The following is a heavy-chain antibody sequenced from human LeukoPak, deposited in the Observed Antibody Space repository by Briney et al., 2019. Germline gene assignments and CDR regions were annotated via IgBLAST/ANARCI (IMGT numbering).Heavy chain of an antibody. Sequence: GASVKVSCKASGGTFSSYAISWVRQAPGQGLEWMGRIIPIFGIANYAQKFQGRVTITADKSTSTAYMELSSLRSEDTAVYYCAGVRIAAAGTLLYGMDVWGQGTTVTVSS. J-gene: IGHJ6*02. CDR1: GGTFSSYA. D-gene: IGHD6-13*01. CDR3: AGVRIAAAGTLLYGMDV. V-gene: IGHV1-69*04. CDR2: IIPIFGIA.